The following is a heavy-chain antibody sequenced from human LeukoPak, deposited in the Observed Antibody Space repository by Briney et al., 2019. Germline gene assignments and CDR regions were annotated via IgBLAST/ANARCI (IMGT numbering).Heavy chain of an antibody. J-gene: IGHJ3*02. D-gene: IGHD3-10*01. Sequence: PGGSLRLSCAASGFTFSSSPMSWVRQTPGKGPEWVSTISAGSDNTFYADSVKGRFTISRDNAKNSLYLQMNSLRAEDTAVYYCARVVGSGSYPPSAFDIWGQGTMVTVSS. CDR1: GFTFSSSP. CDR3: ARVVGSGSYPPSAFDI. V-gene: IGHV3-21*01. CDR2: ISAGSDNT.